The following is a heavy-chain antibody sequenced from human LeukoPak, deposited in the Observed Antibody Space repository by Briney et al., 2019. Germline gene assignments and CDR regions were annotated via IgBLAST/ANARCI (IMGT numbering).Heavy chain of an antibody. D-gene: IGHD3-22*01. CDR3: ARDPARHYDSSGLPGY. V-gene: IGHV1-18*01. J-gene: IGHJ4*02. CDR2: ISAYNGNT. Sequence: GASVKVSCKASGYTFTSYGISWVRQAPGQGLEWMGWISAYNGNTNYAQKLQGRVTRTTDTSTSTAYMELRSLRSDDTAVYYCARDPARHYDSSGLPGYWGQGTLVTVSS. CDR1: GYTFTSYG.